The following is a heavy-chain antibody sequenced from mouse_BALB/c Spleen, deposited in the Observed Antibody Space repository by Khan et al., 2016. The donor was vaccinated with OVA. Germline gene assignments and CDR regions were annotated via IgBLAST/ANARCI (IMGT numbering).Heavy chain of an antibody. CDR3: ARRGGLGRWYAMDY. CDR1: GFSLTNYA. Sequence: QMQLEESGPGLVQPSQSLSITCTVSGFSLTNYAVHWVRQSPGKGLEWLGVIWSGGSADYNAAFISRLSITKDNSKSQVFFEMNSLQPNDTAIYYCARRGGLGRWYAMDYWGQGTSVTVSS. CDR2: IWSGGSA. D-gene: IGHD4-1*01. J-gene: IGHJ4*01. V-gene: IGHV2-2*02.